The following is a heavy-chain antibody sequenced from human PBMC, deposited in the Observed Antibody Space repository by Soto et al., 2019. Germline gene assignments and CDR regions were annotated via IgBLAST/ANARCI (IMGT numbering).Heavy chain of an antibody. CDR1: GGSISSGDNY. CDR3: ARGRYCLTGRCFPNWFDS. J-gene: IGHJ5*01. V-gene: IGHV4-30-4*08. CDR2: IYHSGHK. D-gene: IGHD7-27*01. Sequence: PSETLSLTCSVSGGSISSGDNYWSWIRQPPGKGLEFIGYIYHSGHKYYNPSLNSRVAISVDTSKSQFSLNVTSVTAADTAVYFCARGRYCLTGRCFPNWFDSWGQGAPVTVSS.